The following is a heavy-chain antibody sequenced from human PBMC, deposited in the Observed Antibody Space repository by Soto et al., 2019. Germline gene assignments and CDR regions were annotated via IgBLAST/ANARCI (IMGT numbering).Heavy chain of an antibody. J-gene: IGHJ4*02. V-gene: IGHV3-23*01. Sequence: GGSLRLSCAASGFTFSIYAMSWVRQGPGKGLEWVSTIGGGGSSTYYADSVKGRFTISRDNSTSALYLQMNSLRAEDTAVYYCAKDNAVVTPVFDYWGQGTLVTVSS. CDR3: AKDNAVVTPVFDY. D-gene: IGHD2-21*02. CDR2: IGGGGSST. CDR1: GFTFSIYA.